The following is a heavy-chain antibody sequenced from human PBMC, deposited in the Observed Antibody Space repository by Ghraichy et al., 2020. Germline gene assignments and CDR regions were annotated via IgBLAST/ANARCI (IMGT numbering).Heavy chain of an antibody. CDR2: IKYSGST. Sequence: SQTLSLTCTVSGGSINSGSYYWSWIRQHPGKGLEWIAYIKYSGSTYYNPSLESRITLSPDTSKNQFSLHLSSVTAADTAVYYCARLVDGRVYFDLWGRGTLITVSS. D-gene: IGHD3-9*01. CDR3: ARLVDGRVYFDL. CDR1: GGSINSGSYY. J-gene: IGHJ2*01. V-gene: IGHV4-31*03.